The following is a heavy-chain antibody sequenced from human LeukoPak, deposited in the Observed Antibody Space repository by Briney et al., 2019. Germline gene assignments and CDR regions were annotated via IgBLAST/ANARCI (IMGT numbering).Heavy chain of an antibody. CDR1: GGSFSGYY. V-gene: IGHV4-34*01. D-gene: IGHD6-19*01. Sequence: PSETLSLTCAVYGGSFSGYYWSWIRQPPGKGLEWIGEINHSGSTNYNPSLKSRVTISVDTSKNQFSLKLSSVTAADTAVYYCARSPVVKQWLEYYFDYWGQGTLVTVSS. J-gene: IGHJ4*02. CDR3: ARSPVVKQWLEYYFDY. CDR2: INHSGST.